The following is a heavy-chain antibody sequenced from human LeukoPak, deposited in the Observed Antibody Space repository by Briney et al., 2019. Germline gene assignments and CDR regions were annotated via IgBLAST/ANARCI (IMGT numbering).Heavy chain of an antibody. CDR2: IYYSGST. V-gene: IGHV4-59*01. D-gene: IGHD6-13*01. Sequence: SETLSLTCTVSGGSISSYYWSWIRQPPGEGLEWIGYIYYSGSTNYNPSLKSRVTISVDTSKNQFSLKLSSVTAADTAVYYCARAGGSSSWYVDWFDPWGQGTLVTVSS. CDR3: ARAGGSSSWYVDWFDP. J-gene: IGHJ5*02. CDR1: GGSISSYY.